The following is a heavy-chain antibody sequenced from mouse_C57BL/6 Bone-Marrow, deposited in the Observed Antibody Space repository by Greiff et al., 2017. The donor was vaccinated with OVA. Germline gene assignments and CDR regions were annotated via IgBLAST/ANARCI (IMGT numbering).Heavy chain of an antibody. J-gene: IGHJ1*03. CDR2: IDPSDSYT. D-gene: IGHD1-1*01. CDR1: GYTFTSYW. V-gene: IGHV1-69*01. CDR3: AREGETVVVRGYWYFDV. Sequence: QVQLQQPGAELVMPGASVKLSCKASGYTFTSYWMHWVKQRPGQGLEWIGEIDPSDSYTNYNQKFKGKSTLTVDKSSSTAYMQLSSLTSEDSAVYYCAREGETVVVRGYWYFDVWGTGTTVTVSS.